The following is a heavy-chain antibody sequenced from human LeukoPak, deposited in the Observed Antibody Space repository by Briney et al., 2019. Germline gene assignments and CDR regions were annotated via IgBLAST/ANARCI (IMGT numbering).Heavy chain of an antibody. CDR3: GTHPVGSSSDY. V-gene: IGHV4-4*07. CDR2: IFTSGSA. CDR1: GGSIRSYY. Sequence: PSETLSLTCTVSGGSIRSYYRSWIRQPAGKGLEWIGRIFTSGSANYNPSLKSRVTMAVDTSKNQFTLRLTSVTAADTAVYYCGTHPVGSSSDYWGQGALVTVSS. J-gene: IGHJ4*02. D-gene: IGHD6-6*01.